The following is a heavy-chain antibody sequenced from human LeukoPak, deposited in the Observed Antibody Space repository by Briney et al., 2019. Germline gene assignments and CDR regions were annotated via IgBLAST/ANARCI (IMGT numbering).Heavy chain of an antibody. CDR3: ARGGGLDV. CDR1: GLTFSGYD. V-gene: IGHV3-7*03. D-gene: IGHD3-16*01. CDR2: INHNGNVN. Sequence: GGSLRLSCAASGLTFSGYDMHRVRQAPGKGLEWVASINHNGNVNYYVDSVKGRFTISRDNAKNSLYLQMSNLRAEDTAVYFCARGGGLDVWGQGATVTVSS. J-gene: IGHJ6*02.